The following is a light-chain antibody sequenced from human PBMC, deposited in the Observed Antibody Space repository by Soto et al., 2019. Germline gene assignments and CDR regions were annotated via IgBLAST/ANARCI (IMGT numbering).Light chain of an antibody. V-gene: IGKV4-1*01. J-gene: IGKJ1*01. CDR3: QQYYSTPWT. Sequence: DIVMTQSPDSLAVSLGERATINCKSSQSVLYSSNNKNYLAWYQQKPGQPPKLLIYCASTRESGVPDRFSGSGSGTDFTLNISSLQAEDVAVYYCQQYYSTPWTFGQGTKVEIK. CDR2: CAS. CDR1: QSVLYSSNNKNY.